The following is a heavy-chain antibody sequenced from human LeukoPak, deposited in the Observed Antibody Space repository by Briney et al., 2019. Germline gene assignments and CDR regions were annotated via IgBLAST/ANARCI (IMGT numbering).Heavy chain of an antibody. CDR3: ARGYCGGTSCLDT. V-gene: IGHV3-21*01. Sequence: SGGSLRLSRAASGFIFSSYTMNWVRQAPGKGLEWVSSISIGSTNIYYADSVKGRFTSSRDNAKNSLYLQMHSLRVEDTAVYYCARGYCGGTSCLDTWGQGTLVTVSS. J-gene: IGHJ5*02. CDR1: GFIFSSYT. CDR2: ISIGSTNI. D-gene: IGHD2-2*01.